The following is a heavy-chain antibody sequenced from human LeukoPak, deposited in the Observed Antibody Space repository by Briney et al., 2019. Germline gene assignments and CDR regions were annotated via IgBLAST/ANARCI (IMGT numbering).Heavy chain of an antibody. J-gene: IGHJ4*02. V-gene: IGHV4-59*01. CDR1: GGSINSYS. CDR3: ARGSRSPEGGLLYVY. CDR2: IYYSGSS. D-gene: IGHD3-10*01. Sequence: SETLSLTCTVSGGSINSYSWSWLRQPPGNGLEWIGNIYYSGSSKYNPSLRSRVTISVDTSKNQFSLKLNSVTTADTAVYYCARGSRSPEGGLLYVYWGQGTLVTVSS.